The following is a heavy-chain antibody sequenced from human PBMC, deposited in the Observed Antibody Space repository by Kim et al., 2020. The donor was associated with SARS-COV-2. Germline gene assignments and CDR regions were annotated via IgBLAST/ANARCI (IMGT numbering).Heavy chain of an antibody. CDR2: IYNYNGDT. D-gene: IGHD4-17*01. Sequence: ASVKVSCKASGYTFSTSGITWVRQAPGQGLEWMGWIYNYNGDTKYAQKFQGRVTVTTDRSSSTAYMEVRSLTSDDTAVYYCARTKRSTGDLLDYLGQGTL. J-gene: IGHJ4*02. CDR3: ARTKRSTGDLLDY. V-gene: IGHV1-18*01. CDR1: GYTFSTSG.